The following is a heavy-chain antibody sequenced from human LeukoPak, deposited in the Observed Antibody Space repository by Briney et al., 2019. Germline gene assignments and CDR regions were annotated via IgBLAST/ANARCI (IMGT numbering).Heavy chain of an antibody. CDR2: ISVSGDNT. J-gene: IGHJ4*02. CDR3: ARDRGFYDSSPPD. V-gene: IGHV3-23*01. Sequence: GGSLRLSCAASGFTFSNYAMTWVRQAPGKGLEWVSAISVSGDNTYYADSVKGRFTISRDNSKNTLYLQMSSLRAEDTAVYYCARDRGFYDSSPPDWGQGTLVTVSS. D-gene: IGHD3-22*01. CDR1: GFTFSNYA.